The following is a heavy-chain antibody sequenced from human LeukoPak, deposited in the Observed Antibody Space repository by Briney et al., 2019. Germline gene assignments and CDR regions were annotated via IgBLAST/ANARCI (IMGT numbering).Heavy chain of an antibody. V-gene: IGHV4-34*01. CDR2: INHCGST. CDR1: VGSFSGYY. J-gene: IGHJ6*03. CDR3: ARHVKAGYSGYDYYYLHMDV. Sequence: SATLSLTCAVYVGSFSGYYWSWIPQPPGQGLEWIGEINHCGSTNYNPSLQGPVAKSVDTSKNQFSLKLRSVAAADPAVYYCARHVKAGYSGYDYYYLHMDVWGKGTTVTISS. D-gene: IGHD5-12*01.